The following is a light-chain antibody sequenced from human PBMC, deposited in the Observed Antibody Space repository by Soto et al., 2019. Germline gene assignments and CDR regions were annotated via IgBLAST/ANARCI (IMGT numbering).Light chain of an antibody. CDR1: SSDVGAYNY. CDR3: CSYTSSSSLV. J-gene: IGLJ1*01. Sequence: QSVLTQPASVSGSPGQSITISCPGTSSDVGAYNYVSWYQQYPGKAPKLMIYDVTSRPSGVSNRFSGSKSGNAASLTISGLQAEDEADYYCCSYTSSSSLVFGTGTRSPS. CDR2: DVT. V-gene: IGLV2-14*03.